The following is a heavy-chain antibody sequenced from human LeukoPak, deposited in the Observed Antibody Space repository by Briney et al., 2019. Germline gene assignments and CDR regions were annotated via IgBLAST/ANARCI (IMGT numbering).Heavy chain of an antibody. CDR2: ISAYNGNT. Sequence: ASVKVSCKASGYTFTSYGISWVRQAPGQGLEWIGWISAYNGNTNYAQKLQGRVTMTTDTSTSTAYMELRSLRSDDTAVYYCARVGAATGIPFSWFDPWGQGTLVTVSS. V-gene: IGHV1-18*01. CDR3: ARVGAATGIPFSWFDP. CDR1: GYTFTSYG. D-gene: IGHD6-13*01. J-gene: IGHJ5*02.